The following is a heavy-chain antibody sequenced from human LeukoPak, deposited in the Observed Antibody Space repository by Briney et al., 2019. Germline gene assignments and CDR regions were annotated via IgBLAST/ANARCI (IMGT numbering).Heavy chain of an antibody. J-gene: IGHJ4*02. V-gene: IGHV4-39*01. CDR3: ARRYYDFWSGYYTPL. Sequence: PSEPLSLPSPVPGGAISSSSYYWGWIRPPPGKGLEGIGITYNSGSTYYNPSLKSRVTISVDTSKNQFSLKLSSVTAADTAVYYCARRYYDFWSGYYTPLGGQGTLVTVSS. D-gene: IGHD3-3*01. CDR2: TYNSGST. CDR1: GGAISSSSYY.